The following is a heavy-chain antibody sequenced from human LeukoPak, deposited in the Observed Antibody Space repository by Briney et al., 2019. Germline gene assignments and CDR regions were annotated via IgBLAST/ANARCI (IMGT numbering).Heavy chain of an antibody. CDR1: GYTFTGYY. CDR2: INPNSGGT. Sequence: ASVKVSCKASGYTFTGYYMHWVRQAPGQGLEWMGWINPNSGGTNYAQKFQGRVTMTRDTSISTAYMELSRLRSDDTAVYYCARMSLQWLVPYDAFDIWGQGTMVTVSS. CDR3: ARMSLQWLVPYDAFDI. D-gene: IGHD6-19*01. J-gene: IGHJ3*02. V-gene: IGHV1-2*02.